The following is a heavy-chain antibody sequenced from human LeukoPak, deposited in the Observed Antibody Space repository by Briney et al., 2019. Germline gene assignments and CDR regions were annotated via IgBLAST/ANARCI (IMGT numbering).Heavy chain of an antibody. CDR2: ISWNSGSI. D-gene: IGHD3-16*01. J-gene: IGHJ4*02. V-gene: IGHV3-9*03. CDR3: AKDMSRGGFDY. Sequence: GGYLRLSCAASGFTFDDYAMHWVRQAPGKGLEWISGISWNSGSIGYADSVKGRFTISRDNAKNYLYLQMNSLRAERMALCYCAKDMSRGGFDYWGQGTLVTVCS. CDR1: GFTFDDYA.